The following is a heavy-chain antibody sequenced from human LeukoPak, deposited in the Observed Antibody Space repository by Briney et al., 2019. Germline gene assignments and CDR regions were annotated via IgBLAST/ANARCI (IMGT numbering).Heavy chain of an antibody. CDR1: GFIVSHNY. J-gene: IGHJ4*02. CDR3: ARGPRYSFY. V-gene: IGHV3-53*01. D-gene: IGHD6-13*01. CDR2: IYIDGTT. Sequence: PGGSLRLSCAASGFIVSHNYMTWVRLAPGKGLEWISVIYIDGTTYYADSVKGRFTISRDQANNTLYLQMNTLRDEDTAVYYCARGPRYSFYWGQGTLVSVSS.